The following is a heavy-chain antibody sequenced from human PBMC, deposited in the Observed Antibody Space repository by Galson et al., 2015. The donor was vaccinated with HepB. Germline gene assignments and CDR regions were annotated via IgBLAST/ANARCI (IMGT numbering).Heavy chain of an antibody. Sequence: SGAEVKKPGESLRISCKASGYRFTNYWIGWVRQLPGKGLEWMGITYPGDSDTRYCPSFQGQVTISVDKPFNTAYLQWSSLKASDTAMYYCVKDYGGNFGFRYYVDSWGQGTLATVSS. V-gene: IGHV5-51*01. J-gene: IGHJ4*02. CDR3: VKDYGGNFGFRYYVDS. CDR2: TYPGDSDT. CDR1: GYRFTNYW. D-gene: IGHD4-23*01.